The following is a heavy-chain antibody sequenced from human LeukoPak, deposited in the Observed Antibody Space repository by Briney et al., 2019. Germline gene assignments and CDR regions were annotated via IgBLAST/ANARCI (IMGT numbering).Heavy chain of an antibody. CDR3: AKDYGDYKAAYFDL. V-gene: IGHV3-30*02. D-gene: IGHD4-17*01. CDR2: IRYDGSNK. J-gene: IGHJ2*01. CDR1: GFTFSSYG. Sequence: GGSLRLSCAASGFTFSSYGMHWVRQAPGKGLEWVAFIRYDGSNKYYADSVKGRFTISRDNSKNTLYLQMNSLRAEDTAVYYCAKDYGDYKAAYFDLWGRGTLVTVSS.